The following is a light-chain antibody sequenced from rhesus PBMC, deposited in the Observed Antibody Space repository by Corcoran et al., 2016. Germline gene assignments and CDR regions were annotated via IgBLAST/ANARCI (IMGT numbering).Light chain of an antibody. CDR1: QGINRE. Sequence: DIQMTQSPSSLSASVGDRVTVTCRASQGINRELSWYQQKLGKAPPLLIHLASSLQPGVSSRFNGSGSGTAFTLTISNLQPEDFATYYCLQSYTTPWTFGQGTKVEI. V-gene: IGKV1-94*01. CDR2: LAS. J-gene: IGKJ1*01. CDR3: LQSYTTPWT.